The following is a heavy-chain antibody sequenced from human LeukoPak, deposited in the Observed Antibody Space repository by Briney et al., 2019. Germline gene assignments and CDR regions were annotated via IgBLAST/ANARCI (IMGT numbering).Heavy chain of an antibody. CDR1: GYTFTGYY. CDR2: INPNSGGT. Sequence: ASVKVSCKASGYTFTGYYMHWVRQAPGQGLEWMGWINPNSGGTNYAQKFQGRVTMTRDTSISTAYMKLSRLRSDDTAVYYCARDPLRYCSSTSCYTDPIYYYGMDVWGQGTTVTVSS. D-gene: IGHD2-2*02. CDR3: ARDPLRYCSSTSCYTDPIYYYGMDV. V-gene: IGHV1-2*02. J-gene: IGHJ6*02.